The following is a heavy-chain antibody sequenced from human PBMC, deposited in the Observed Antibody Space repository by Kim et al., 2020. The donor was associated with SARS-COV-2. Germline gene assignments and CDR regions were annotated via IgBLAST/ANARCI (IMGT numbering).Heavy chain of an antibody. V-gene: IGHV3-73*01. Sequence: GGSQRLSCGASGFTFSDYAMHWVRRASGKGLEWVGRIRSNVNGYATAYSASGRGRFTIYSDDSRHTAYMHMNSLKTADTDVYACTRVSGTTLGFWVAF. D-gene: IGHD1-1*01. CDR1: GFTFSDYA. CDR2: IRSNVNGYAT. J-gene: IGHJ3*01. CDR3: TRVSGTTLGFWVAF.